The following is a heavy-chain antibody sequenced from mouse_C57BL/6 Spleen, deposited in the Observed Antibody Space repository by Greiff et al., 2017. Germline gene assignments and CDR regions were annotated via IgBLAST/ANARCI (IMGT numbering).Heavy chain of an antibody. V-gene: IGHV7-3*01. J-gene: IGHJ2*01. CDR3: ARSRYYGSSYDFDY. CDR2: IRNKANGYTT. CDR1: GFTFTDYY. D-gene: IGHD1-1*01. Sequence: DVKLVESGGGLVQPGGSLSLSCAASGFTFTDYYMSWVRQPPGKALEWLGFIRNKANGYTTEYSASVKGRFTISRDNSQSILYLQMNALRAEDSATYYCARSRYYGSSYDFDYWGQGTTLTVSS.